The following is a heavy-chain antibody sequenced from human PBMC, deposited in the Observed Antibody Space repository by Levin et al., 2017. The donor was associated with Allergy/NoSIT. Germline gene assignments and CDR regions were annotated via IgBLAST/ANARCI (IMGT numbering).Heavy chain of an antibody. CDR2: ISYDGSNK. D-gene: IGHD3-10*01. CDR3: ARSRETMVQEFDY. Sequence: GGSLRLSCAASGFTFSSYAMHWVRQAPGKGLEWVAVISYDGSNKYYADSVKGRFTISRDNSKNTLYLQMNSLRAEDTAVYYCARSRETMVQEFDYWGQGTLVTVSS. CDR1: GFTFSSYA. J-gene: IGHJ4*02. V-gene: IGHV3-30-3*01.